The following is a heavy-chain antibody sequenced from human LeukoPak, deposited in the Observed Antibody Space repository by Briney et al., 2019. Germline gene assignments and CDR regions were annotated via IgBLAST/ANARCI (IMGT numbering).Heavy chain of an antibody. V-gene: IGHV1-2*06. J-gene: IGHJ6*02. CDR1: GYTSIGYY. CDR3: ARGGTNWGVTYYYGMDV. D-gene: IGHD3-10*01. Sequence: GASVKVSCKASGYTSIGYYMYWVRQAPGQGLEWMGRINPNSGDTDYVQHFQGRVTMTRDTSISTSYMELSRLISDDTAVYYCARGGTNWGVTYYYGMDVWGQGTTVTVSS. CDR2: INPNSGDT.